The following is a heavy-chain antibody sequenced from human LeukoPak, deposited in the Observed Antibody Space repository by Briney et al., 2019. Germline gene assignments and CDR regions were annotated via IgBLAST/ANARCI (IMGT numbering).Heavy chain of an antibody. J-gene: IGHJ4*02. CDR1: GDSISDYY. D-gene: IGHD3-3*02. V-gene: IGHV4-59*01. Sequence: SETLSLTCTVSGDSISDYYWSWIRQPPGKRLEWIGYFYYSGTSNYNPSLKSRVTMSIDTSKNQFSLKLSSVTAADTAVCYCARIRGYFDYWGQGTLVTVSS. CDR3: ARIRGYFDY. CDR2: FYYSGTS.